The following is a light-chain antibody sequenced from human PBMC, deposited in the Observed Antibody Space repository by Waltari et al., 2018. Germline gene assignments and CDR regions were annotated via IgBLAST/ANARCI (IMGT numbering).Light chain of an antibody. CDR1: QALIYTAGNTY. V-gene: IGKV2-30*01. J-gene: IGKJ1*01. CDR2: KCS. CDR3: MQGTHWPWT. Sequence: DVVMTQSPPSLPVTLGQPASMSCRSSQALIYTAGNTYLSWFLQRPGQSPRRLIYKCSDRDPGVPDRFRGSGSGTDFTLRIKKVEAEDVGVYYCMQGTHWPWTFGQGTKMEIE.